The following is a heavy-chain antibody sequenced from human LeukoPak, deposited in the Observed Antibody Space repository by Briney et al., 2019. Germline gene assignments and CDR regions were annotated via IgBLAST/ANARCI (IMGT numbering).Heavy chain of an antibody. CDR1: GGSISSNSYY. CDR3: NVRLNRVKKYMDV. Sequence: SETLSLTCTVSGGSISSNSYYWGWIRQPPGKGLEWIGNIYYSGSTNYNPSLKSRVTISVDTSKNQFSLKLTSVSAADTAVYYCNVRLNRVKKYMDVWGKGTTVTISS. V-gene: IGHV4-39*01. J-gene: IGHJ6*03. CDR2: IYYSGST. D-gene: IGHD1-14*01.